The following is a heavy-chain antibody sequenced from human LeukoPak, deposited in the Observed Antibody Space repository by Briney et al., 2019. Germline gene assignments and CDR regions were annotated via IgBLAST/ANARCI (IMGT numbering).Heavy chain of an antibody. D-gene: IGHD1-14*01. CDR1: GFTFSSYA. J-gene: IGHJ4*02. V-gene: IGHV3-7*01. Sequence: GGSLRLSCAASGFTFSSYAMSWVRQAPGKGLEWVANINQGGSDKYYVDSVKGRFTISRDNANNLLYLQMNSLRGEDTAVHYCTRDRSRAEDDWGQGTLVTVSS. CDR2: INQGGSDK. CDR3: TRDRSRAEDD.